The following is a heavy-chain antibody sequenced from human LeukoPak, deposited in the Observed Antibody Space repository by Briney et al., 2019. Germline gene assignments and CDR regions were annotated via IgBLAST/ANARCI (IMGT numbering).Heavy chain of an antibody. V-gene: IGHV3-21*01. CDR3: ARAHKWKYGSFDF. J-gene: IGHJ4*02. Sequence: PGRSLRLSCAASGFTFSSYSMNWVRQAPGKGLEWVSCISSISSYIYYADSVKGRFTISRDHANNSPYLQMNSVRAQETAVYYCARAHKWKYGSFDFWGQGTLVTVSS. CDR2: ISSISSYI. D-gene: IGHD1-7*01. CDR1: GFTFSSYS.